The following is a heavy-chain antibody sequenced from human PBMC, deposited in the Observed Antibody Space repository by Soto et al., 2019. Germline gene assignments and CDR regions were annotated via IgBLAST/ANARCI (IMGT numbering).Heavy chain of an antibody. V-gene: IGHV1-69*06. Sequence: QVQLVQAGAEVKKPGSSVKVSCKASGGPCSSYALSWVRQAPGQGLEWMGGIIPIFGTANYAQKFQGRVTITADKSTSTAYMELRSLRSEDKAVYYCATCNGSATSFDYWGQGTLVTVSS. CDR3: ATCNGSATSFDY. CDR2: IIPIFGTA. J-gene: IGHJ4*02. CDR1: GGPCSSYA. D-gene: IGHD2-15*01.